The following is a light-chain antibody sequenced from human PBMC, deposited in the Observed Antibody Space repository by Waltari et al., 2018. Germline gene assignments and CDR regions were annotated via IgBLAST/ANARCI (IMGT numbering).Light chain of an antibody. CDR3: SAYTSRGTLK. J-gene: IGLJ2*01. CDR1: SDDIGAYSY. V-gene: IGLV2-14*03. CDR2: YLT. Sequence: QSALTQPASVSGSPGQSITLSCTGTSDDIGAYSYVTWYHQRPGKVPKLIIYYLTERPSGVSNRFSGPNSGSTASLTVSGLQAEDEGLFYCSAYTSRGTLKFGGGTRVTVL.